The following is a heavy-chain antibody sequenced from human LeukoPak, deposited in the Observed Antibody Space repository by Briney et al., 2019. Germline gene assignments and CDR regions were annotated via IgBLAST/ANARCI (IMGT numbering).Heavy chain of an antibody. CDR3: ARARRDSGFYKVDY. Sequence: RPSETLSLTFSVYVGSFTGDYWSWIRQPPGKGLEWIGEIKHSGRTNYNPSLKSRVTLSIDKSKNQFSLNLNSVTAADTAVYYCARARRDSGFYKVDYWGQGTLVTVSS. V-gene: IGHV4-34*01. CDR1: VGSFTGDY. J-gene: IGHJ4*02. D-gene: IGHD3-3*01. CDR2: IKHSGRT.